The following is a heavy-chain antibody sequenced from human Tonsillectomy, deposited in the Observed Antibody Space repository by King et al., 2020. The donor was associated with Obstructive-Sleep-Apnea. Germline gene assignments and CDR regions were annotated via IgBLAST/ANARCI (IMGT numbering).Heavy chain of an antibody. Sequence: VQLVESGGGLVQPGGSLRLSCAASGFTFCSYAMSWVRQAPGEGLEWVSTISGSGGTIYYADSVKGRFTISRDNSKNTLYLQMNSLRAEDTAVYYCAKGNDYGDYFDYWGQGTLVTVSS. D-gene: IGHD4-17*01. CDR2: ISGSGGTI. J-gene: IGHJ4*02. V-gene: IGHV3-23*04. CDR1: GFTFCSYA. CDR3: AKGNDYGDYFDY.